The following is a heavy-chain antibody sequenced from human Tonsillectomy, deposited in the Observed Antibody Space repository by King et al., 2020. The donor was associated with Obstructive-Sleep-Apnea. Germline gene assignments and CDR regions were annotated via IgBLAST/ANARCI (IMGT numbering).Heavy chain of an antibody. D-gene: IGHD3-22*01. CDR2: FVVGRGNT. CDR1: GFTFTSSA. CDR3: AAACYYYDSSGYYYFSEFVY. J-gene: IGHJ4*02. V-gene: IGHV1-58*01. Sequence: QLVESGPEVKKPGTSVKVSCNASGFTFTSSAVQWVRQARGQRLEWIGWFVVGRGNTNYAQKFQERVTITRDMSTSTAYMELSSLRSEDTAVDYCAAACYYYDSSGYYYFSEFVYWGQGTLVTVPS.